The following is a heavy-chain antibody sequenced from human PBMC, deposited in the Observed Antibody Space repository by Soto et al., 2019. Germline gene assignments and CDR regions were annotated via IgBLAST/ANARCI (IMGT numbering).Heavy chain of an antibody. CDR3: ARGIAAAGRHYYYGMDV. D-gene: IGHD6-13*01. CDR2: LNPNSGGT. Sequence: ASVKVSCKASGYAFTGYYMHWVRQAPGQGLEWMGWLNPNSGGTNYAQEFQGRVTMTRETSISTAYMELSRLRSDDTAVYYCARGIAAAGRHYYYGMDVWGQGTTVTVSS. CDR1: GYAFTGYY. J-gene: IGHJ6*02. V-gene: IGHV1-2*02.